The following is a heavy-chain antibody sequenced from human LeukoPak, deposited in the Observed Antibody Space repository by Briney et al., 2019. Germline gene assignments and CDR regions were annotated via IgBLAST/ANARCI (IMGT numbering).Heavy chain of an antibody. J-gene: IGHJ4*02. CDR1: GGPFTTYY. V-gene: IGHV4-34*01. CDR2: INYRGNT. Sequence: SETLSLTSGVSGGPFTTYYWSWIRQPPGKGLEWIGEINYRGNTNYNPSLERRVTISVDTSRNQFSLKLTSVSAADTAVYYCARCMIAADDPYYFDYWGQGTLVTVSS. D-gene: IGHD6-6*01. CDR3: ARCMIAADDPYYFDY.